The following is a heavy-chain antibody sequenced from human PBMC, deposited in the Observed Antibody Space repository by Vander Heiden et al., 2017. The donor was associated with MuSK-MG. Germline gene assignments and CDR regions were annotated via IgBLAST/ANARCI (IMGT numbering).Heavy chain of an antibody. J-gene: IGHJ4*02. D-gene: IGHD4-4*01. V-gene: IGHV3-23*01. CDR3: AKARDDDYNWDAFDF. CDR1: GFTFSSYA. CDR2: ISNSGRSK. Sequence: EVQLLESGGGLVQPGGSLRLSCAASGFTFSSYAMTWVRQAPGKGLEWVSIISNSGRSKYYADSVKGRFTISRDNSKNTLFLQMKSLRAEDTAVYYCAKARDDDYNWDAFDFWGQGTLVTVS.